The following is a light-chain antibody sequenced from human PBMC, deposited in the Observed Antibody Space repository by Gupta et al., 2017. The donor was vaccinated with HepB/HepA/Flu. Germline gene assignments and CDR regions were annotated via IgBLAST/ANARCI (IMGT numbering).Light chain of an antibody. CDR2: GDR. V-gene: IGLV1-40*01. CDR3: QSYDSSLSGSYV. J-gene: IGLJ1*01. CDR1: CSNIGAGYD. Sequence: QSVLTQPPSVSGAPGQSVTIPCTGGCSNIGAGYDVPWYQHLPGTAPKLLIYGDRNRPSGVPDRFSGSKSGTSASLAITGLQAEDEADYYCQSYDSSLSGSYVFGTGTKVTVL.